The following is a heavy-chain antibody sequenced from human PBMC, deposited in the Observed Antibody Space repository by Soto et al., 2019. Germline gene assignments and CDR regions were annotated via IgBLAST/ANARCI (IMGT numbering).Heavy chain of an antibody. CDR1: GFTFSSYG. CDR2: ISYDGSNK. CDR3: AKGVSDSSALPGS. D-gene: IGHD3-22*01. J-gene: IGHJ5*02. Sequence: QVQLVESGGGVVQPGRSLRLSCAASGFTFSSYGMHWVRQAPGKGLEWVAVISYDGSNKYYADSVKGRFTISRDNSKNTLYLQMNSLRAEDTAVYYCAKGVSDSSALPGSWGQGTLVTVSS. V-gene: IGHV3-30*18.